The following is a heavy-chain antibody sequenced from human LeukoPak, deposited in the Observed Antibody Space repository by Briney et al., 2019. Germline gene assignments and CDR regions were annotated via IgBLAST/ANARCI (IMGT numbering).Heavy chain of an antibody. J-gene: IGHJ4*02. Sequence: GGSLRLSCAASGFTFSSYAMSWVRQAPGKGLEWVSAISGSGGSTYYADSVKGRFTISRDNSKNTLYLQMNSLRAEDTAVYYCATTVLLWFGEFDDYWGQGTLVTVSP. D-gene: IGHD3-10*01. CDR3: ATTVLLWFGEFDDY. V-gene: IGHV3-23*01. CDR1: GFTFSSYA. CDR2: ISGSGGST.